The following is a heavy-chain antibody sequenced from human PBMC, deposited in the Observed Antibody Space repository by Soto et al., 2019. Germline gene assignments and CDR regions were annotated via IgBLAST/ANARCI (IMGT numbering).Heavy chain of an antibody. D-gene: IGHD6-13*01. CDR3: AREYQDDPTEKYSSSWPHAFDI. J-gene: IGHJ3*02. Sequence: TGGSLRLSCAASGFTFSSYWMHWVRQAPGKGLVWVSRINSDGSSTSYADSVKGRFTISRDNAKNTLYLQMNSLRAEDTAVYYCAREYQDDPTEKYSSSWPHAFDIWGQGTMVTVSS. V-gene: IGHV3-74*01. CDR1: GFTFSSYW. CDR2: INSDGSST.